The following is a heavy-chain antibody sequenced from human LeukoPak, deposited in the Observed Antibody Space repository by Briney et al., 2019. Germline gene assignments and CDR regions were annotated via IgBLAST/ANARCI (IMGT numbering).Heavy chain of an antibody. D-gene: IGHD2-2*01. J-gene: IGHJ4*02. CDR2: IHYSGST. Sequence: PSETLSLTCTVSGGSISSYYWSWIRQPPGKGLEWLGSIHYSGSTTYNPSLKSRVTISVDTSKNQFSLKLSSVTAADTAVYYCARRLGGTSTRFDYWGQGTLVTVSS. V-gene: IGHV4-59*08. CDR3: ARRLGGTSTRFDY. CDR1: GGSISSYY.